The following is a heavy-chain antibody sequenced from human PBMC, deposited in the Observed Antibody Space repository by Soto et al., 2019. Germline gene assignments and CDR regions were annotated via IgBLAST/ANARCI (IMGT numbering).Heavy chain of an antibody. V-gene: IGHV4-39*07. CDR3: ARDLWGYCGTDCYPLDV. CDR2: VHYSGST. D-gene: IGHD2-21*02. J-gene: IGHJ6*02. Sequence: SETLSLTCSVSGGSIRSNIYYWGWIRQPPGKGLEWIATVHYSGSTVYNPSFKSRVTISVDTSKNQFSLKLNSVTAADTAVYYCARDLWGYCGTDCYPLDVWGQGTTVTVSS. CDR1: GGSIRSNIYY.